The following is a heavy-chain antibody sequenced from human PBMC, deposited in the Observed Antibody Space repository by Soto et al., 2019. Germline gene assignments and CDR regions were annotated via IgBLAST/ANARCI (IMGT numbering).Heavy chain of an antibody. CDR3: ARDRVESGYPEYFQH. CDR1: GGSITSYY. CDR2: IYFSGST. D-gene: IGHD3-22*01. Sequence: ETLSLTCTVSGGSITSYYWSWIRQPPGKGLEWIGYIYFSGSTYYADSVKGRFTISRDNSKNTLYLQMNSLRAEDTAVYYCARDRVESGYPEYFQHWGQGTLVTVSS. V-gene: IGHV3-53*01. J-gene: IGHJ1*01.